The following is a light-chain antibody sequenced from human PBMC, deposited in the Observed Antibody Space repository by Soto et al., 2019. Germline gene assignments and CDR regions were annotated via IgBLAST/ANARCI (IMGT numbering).Light chain of an antibody. V-gene: IGLV1-40*01. J-gene: IGLJ1*01. CDR3: AAWDDTVRSYV. Sequence: QSVLTQPPSVSGAPGQRVTISCTGSSSNIGAGYDVHWYQQLPGTAPKLLIYGNSNRPSGVPDRFSGSKSGTSASLAISGLRSEDEADYYCAAWDDTVRSYVFGTGTKVTVL. CDR1: SSNIGAGYD. CDR2: GNS.